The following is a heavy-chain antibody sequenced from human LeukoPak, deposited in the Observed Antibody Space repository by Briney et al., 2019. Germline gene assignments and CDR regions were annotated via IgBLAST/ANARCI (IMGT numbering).Heavy chain of an antibody. D-gene: IGHD3-10*01. CDR2: IYYSVST. CDR1: GVSISSYY. Sequence: SETLSLTCSVSGVSISSYYWSWIRQPPGKGLEWIGHIYYSVSTDYNPSLKRRLTISVDTSKNQFSLKLSSVTAADTAVYYCARDYYGSGSLVPWGQGTLVTVSS. J-gene: IGHJ5*02. CDR3: ARDYYGSGSLVP. V-gene: IGHV4-59*01.